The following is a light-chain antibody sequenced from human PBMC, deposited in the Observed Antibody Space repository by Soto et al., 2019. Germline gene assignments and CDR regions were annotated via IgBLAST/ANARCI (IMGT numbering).Light chain of an antibody. CDR3: QQYNSYS. V-gene: IGKV1-5*01. CDR2: DAS. CDR1: QSISSW. J-gene: IGKJ3*01. Sequence: DIQMTQSPSTVSGSVVDRWTITCRASQSISSWLAWYQQKPGKAPKLLIYDASSLESGVPSRFSGSGSGTEFTLTISSLQPDDFATYSCQQYNSYSFGPGTKVDIK.